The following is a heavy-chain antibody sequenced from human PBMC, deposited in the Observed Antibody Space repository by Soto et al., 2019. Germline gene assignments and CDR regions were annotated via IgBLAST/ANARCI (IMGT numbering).Heavy chain of an antibody. J-gene: IGHJ6*01. CDR1: GYTFTDYH. V-gene: IGHV1-2*02. CDR3: ARRVSTDCSNGVWPSHSYHHMDV. D-gene: IGHD2-21*01. CDR2: INPKSAGT. Sequence: QVHLVQSGAEVKNPGASMKVSCKASGYTFTDYHIHWVRQAPGHALEWMGRINPKSAGTHSVQKCQGRVTMTTDTSINTAYMELSRLRSDDTAVYFCARRVSTDCSNGVWPSHSYHHMDVW.